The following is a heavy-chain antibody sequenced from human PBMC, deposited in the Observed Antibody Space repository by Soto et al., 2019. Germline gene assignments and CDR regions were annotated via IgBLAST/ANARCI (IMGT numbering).Heavy chain of an antibody. CDR2: IGPSHNDI. Sequence: GGSLRLSCAASGFTFSSYSMNWVRQAPGKGPEWISYIGPSHNDIGYAASVKGRFTISRDNAKDSLYLQMNSLSAADTAIYYCETSFLAVAGPDYFDDWGPGTLVTVSS. CDR3: ETSFLAVAGPDYFDD. J-gene: IGHJ4*02. D-gene: IGHD6-19*01. V-gene: IGHV3-21*05. CDR1: GFTFSSYS.